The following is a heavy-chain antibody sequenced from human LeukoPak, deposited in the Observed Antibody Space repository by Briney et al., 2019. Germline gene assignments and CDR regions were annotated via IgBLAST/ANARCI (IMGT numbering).Heavy chain of an antibody. Sequence: GGSLRLSCAASGFTFSSYGMHRVRQAPGKGLEWVAVISYDGSNKYYADSVKGRFTISRDNSKNTLYLQMNSLRAEDTAVYYCAKRSGSYYGDLDYWGQGTLVTVSS. CDR2: ISYDGSNK. D-gene: IGHD1-26*01. J-gene: IGHJ4*02. CDR1: GFTFSSYG. CDR3: AKRSGSYYGDLDY. V-gene: IGHV3-30*18.